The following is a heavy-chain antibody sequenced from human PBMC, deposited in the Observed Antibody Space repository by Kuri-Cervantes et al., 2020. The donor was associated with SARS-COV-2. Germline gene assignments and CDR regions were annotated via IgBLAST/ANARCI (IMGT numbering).Heavy chain of an antibody. D-gene: IGHD6-19*01. CDR3: ARGPADYSSGWTDY. V-gene: IGHV1-18*04. CDR1: GYTLSNYG. J-gene: IGHJ4*02. Sequence: ASVKVSCKGFGYTLSNYGINWVRQAPGQGLEWMGWISGYSGVTNYVPRLQGRVTMTTDTSTTTAYMELRGLTSDDTAVYFCARGPADYSSGWTDYWGQGTLVTVSS. CDR2: ISGYSGVT.